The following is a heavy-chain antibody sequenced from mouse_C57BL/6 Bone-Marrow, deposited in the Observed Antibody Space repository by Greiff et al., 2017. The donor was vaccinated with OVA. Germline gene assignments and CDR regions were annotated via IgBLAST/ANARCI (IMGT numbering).Heavy chain of an antibody. CDR1: GYTFTSYW. J-gene: IGHJ3*01. CDR3: TGVLLRSSWFAY. D-gene: IGHD1-1*01. Sequence: VQLQQSGTVLARPGASVKMSCKTSGYTFTSYWMHWVKQRPGQGLEWIGAIYPGNSDTSYNQKFKGKAKLTAVTSASTAYMELSSLTNEDSAVYYCTGVLLRSSWFAYWGQGTLVTVSA. V-gene: IGHV1-5*01. CDR2: IYPGNSDT.